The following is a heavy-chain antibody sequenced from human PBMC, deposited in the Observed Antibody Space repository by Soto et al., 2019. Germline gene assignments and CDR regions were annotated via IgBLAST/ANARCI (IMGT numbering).Heavy chain of an antibody. CDR2: IYYTGTT. V-gene: IGHV4-39*01. J-gene: IGHJ4*02. Sequence: QLQLQESGPGLVKPSETLSLTCTVSGDSITTNRYYWGWIRQPPGKGLEWCGTIYYTGTTYYNPSLHSRVTVSVDTSKNQFSLRLTSVTATDTAVYYCARQKRGSSSWPFEYWGQGTLVTVSS. CDR1: GDSITTNRYY. D-gene: IGHD6-13*01. CDR3: ARQKRGSSSWPFEY.